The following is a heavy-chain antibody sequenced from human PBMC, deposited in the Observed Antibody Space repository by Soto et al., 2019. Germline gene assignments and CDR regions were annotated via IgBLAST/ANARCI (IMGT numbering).Heavy chain of an antibody. V-gene: IGHV1-69*19. CDR2: ISPTFGAA. CDR1: GGTFNTYA. J-gene: IGHJ4*02. Sequence: QVQLVQSGAEMKKPGSPVKVSCQTSGGTFNTYAMNWVRQAPGQGPEWMGDISPTFGAANYAPKFQGRVTITADESTGTAYMQLSSLTSEDTALYFCAREVQVHTPAFVYWGQGTLVTVSS. CDR3: AREVQVHTPAFVY. D-gene: IGHD3-10*01.